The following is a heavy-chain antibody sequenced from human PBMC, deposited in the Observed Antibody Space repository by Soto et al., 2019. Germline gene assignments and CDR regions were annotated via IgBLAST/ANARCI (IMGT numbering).Heavy chain of an antibody. V-gene: IGHV3-33*05. D-gene: IGHD2-2*03. Sequence: PGGCLRLACAASVLTVNTCGMHCASKGAGKGLEWMAVISHDGSEKYYVDSVKGRFTISKDNSKNTLYLQMSGLRAEDTAVYYCAKDYRGPSISPGDDGYFDYWGQGTLVTVSS. CDR3: AKDYRGPSISPGDDGYFDY. CDR2: ISHDGSEK. J-gene: IGHJ4*02. CDR1: VLTVNTCG.